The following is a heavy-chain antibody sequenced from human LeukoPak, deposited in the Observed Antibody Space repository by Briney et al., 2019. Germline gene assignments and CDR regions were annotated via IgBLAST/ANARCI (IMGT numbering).Heavy chain of an antibody. CDR3: TRVSKKHWLIGYYFDY. Sequence: GGSLRLSCAASGFTFETYWMSWVRQSPGKGLEWVANINQDGSETYYGDPVKGRFTISRDNAKKSLYLQMSSLRVEDAAVYYCTRVSKKHWLIGYYFDYWGQGTLVTVSS. CDR1: GFTFETYW. D-gene: IGHD3-9*01. CDR2: INQDGSET. V-gene: IGHV3-7*01. J-gene: IGHJ4*02.